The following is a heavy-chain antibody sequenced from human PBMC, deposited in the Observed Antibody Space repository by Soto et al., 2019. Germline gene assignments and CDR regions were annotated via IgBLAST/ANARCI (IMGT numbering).Heavy chain of an antibody. V-gene: IGHV4-30-2*01. CDR2: IYHSGST. Sequence: QLQLQESGSGLVKPSQTLSLTCAISGGSISSGGYSWSWIRQPPGKGLEWIGYIYHSGSTYYNPSLKRQINLSVDKSKNQFSLKPNSVTAGDTAVYYCARVDASHPSRAFDIWCQGTMVTVCS. CDR1: GGSISSGGYS. CDR3: ARVDASHPSRAFDI. J-gene: IGHJ3*02.